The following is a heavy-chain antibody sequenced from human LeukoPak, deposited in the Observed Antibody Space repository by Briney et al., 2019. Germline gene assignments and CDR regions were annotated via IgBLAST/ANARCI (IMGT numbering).Heavy chain of an antibody. CDR3: ARDWSEGSGSYIDY. Sequence: GGSLRLSCAASGFTFSSYAMHWVRQTPGKGLEWLVVTSYDGFRQYYADFVRGRFTISRENSNNTLYLHMNDLRVDDTGIYYCARDWSEGSGSYIDYWGQGALVTVSS. J-gene: IGHJ4*02. CDR1: GFTFSSYA. D-gene: IGHD3-10*01. V-gene: IGHV3-30*04. CDR2: TSYDGFRQ.